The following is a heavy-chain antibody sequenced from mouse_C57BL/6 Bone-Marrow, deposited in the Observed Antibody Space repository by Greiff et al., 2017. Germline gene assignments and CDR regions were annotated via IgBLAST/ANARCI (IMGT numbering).Heavy chain of an antibody. V-gene: IGHV1-63*01. CDR1: GYTFTNYW. J-gene: IGHJ1*03. CDR3: ALYLGHFDV. CDR2: IYPGGGYT. D-gene: IGHD1-1*01. Sequence: VQRVESGAELVRPGTSVKMSCKASGYTFTNYWIGWAKQRPGHGLEWIGDIYPGGGYTNYNEKFKGKATLTADKSSSTAYMQFSSLTSEDSAIYYCALYLGHFDVWGTGTTVTVSS.